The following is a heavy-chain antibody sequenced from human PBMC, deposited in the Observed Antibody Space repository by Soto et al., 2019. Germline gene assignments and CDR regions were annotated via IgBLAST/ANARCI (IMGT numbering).Heavy chain of an antibody. D-gene: IGHD4-4*01. CDR1: GGTFSNST. CDR3: ASINSDYVSY. J-gene: IGHJ4*02. Sequence: SVKVSCKASGGTFSNSTINWVRQAPGQGLEWMGGIIPIFGTANYAQKFQGRVTVTADESTSTAYMELSSLRSEDTAVYYCASINSDYVSYWGQGTLVTVSS. CDR2: IIPIFGTA. V-gene: IGHV1-69*13.